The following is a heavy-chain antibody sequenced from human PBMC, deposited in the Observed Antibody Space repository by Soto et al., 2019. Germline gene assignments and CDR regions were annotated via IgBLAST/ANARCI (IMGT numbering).Heavy chain of an antibody. CDR2: IYPGDSDT. V-gene: IGHV5-51*01. Sequence: GESLKISCKGSGYSFTSYWIGWVRQMPGKGLEWMGIIYPGDSDTRYSPSFQGQVTISADKSISTAYLQWSSLKASDTAMYYCARHLGHDFWSGPTYDYWGQGTLVTVSS. J-gene: IGHJ4*02. D-gene: IGHD3-3*01. CDR3: ARHLGHDFWSGPTYDY. CDR1: GYSFTSYW.